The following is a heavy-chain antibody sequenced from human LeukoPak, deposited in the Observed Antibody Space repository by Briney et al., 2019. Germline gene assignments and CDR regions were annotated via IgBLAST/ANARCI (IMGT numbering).Heavy chain of an antibody. CDR3: ARVTHYYYGMDV. D-gene: IGHD1-14*01. Sequence: ASVQISCKASGSRFTSYDINWVRQATGQGLEWMGWMNPNSGNRGCAQKFQGRVTMTRNNSISTAYMELSSLSSEDTAVYYCARVTHYYYGMDVWGQGTTVIVSS. J-gene: IGHJ6*02. CDR1: GSRFTSYD. CDR2: MNPNSGNR. V-gene: IGHV1-8*01.